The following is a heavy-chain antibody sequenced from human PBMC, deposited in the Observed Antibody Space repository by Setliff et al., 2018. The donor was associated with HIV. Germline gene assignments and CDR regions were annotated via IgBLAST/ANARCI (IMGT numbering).Heavy chain of an antibody. V-gene: IGHV4-39*01. J-gene: IGHJ4*02. D-gene: IGHD1-26*01. CDR2: IYYSGST. CDR1: GGSVTSGTYY. CDR3: ASPTSDLYSGSPE. Sequence: SETLSLTCTVSGGSVTSGTYYWSWIRQPAGKGLEWIGSIYYSGSTYYNPSLKSRVTISVDTSKNQFSLKLSSVTAADTAVYYCASPTSDLYSGSPEWGQGTLVTVSS.